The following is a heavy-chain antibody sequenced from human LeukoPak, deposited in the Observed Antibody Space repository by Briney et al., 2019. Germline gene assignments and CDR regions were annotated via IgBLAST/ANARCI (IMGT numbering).Heavy chain of an antibody. J-gene: IGHJ4*02. V-gene: IGHV4-39*07. CDR2: ISHSGST. CDR3: TRAGHLYDSSGYSPLDY. CDR1: GGSINSGSYY. D-gene: IGHD3-22*01. Sequence: SETLSLTCTVSGGSINSGSYYWGWIRQPPGKGLEWIGRISHSGSTNYNPSLKSRVTMSVDTSKNQFSLKLNSVTVADTAVYYCTRAGHLYDSSGYSPLDYWGQGTLVTVSS.